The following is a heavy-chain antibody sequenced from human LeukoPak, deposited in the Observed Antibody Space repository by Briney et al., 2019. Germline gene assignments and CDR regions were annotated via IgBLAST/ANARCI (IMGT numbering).Heavy chain of an antibody. V-gene: IGHV1-69*04. CDR1: GGTFSSYA. J-gene: IGHJ4*02. D-gene: IGHD5-24*01. Sequence: SVKVSCKASGGTFSSYAISWVRQAPGQGLEWMGRIIPIFGIANYAQKFQGRVTITADKSTSTAYMELSSLRSGDTAVYYCARGEMATPFDYWGQGTLVTVSS. CDR2: IIPIFGIA. CDR3: ARGEMATPFDY.